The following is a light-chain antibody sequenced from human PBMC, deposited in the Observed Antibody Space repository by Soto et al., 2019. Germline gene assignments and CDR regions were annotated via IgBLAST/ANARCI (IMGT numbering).Light chain of an antibody. CDR1: QSVRGD. J-gene: IGKJ1*01. CDR3: QQSNNWPRT. Sequence: DIVMTQYPAPLSASLGERATLSCRASQSVRGDLAWYQQKPGQAPRLLIYGASTMATGVPTRFSASGSGTECTLTINSLQSEDFAVYYCQQSNNWPRTFGQGTKVEFK. CDR2: GAS. V-gene: IGKV3-15*01.